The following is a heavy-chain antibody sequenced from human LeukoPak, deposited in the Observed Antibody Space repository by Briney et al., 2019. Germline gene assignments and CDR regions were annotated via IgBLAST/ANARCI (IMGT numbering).Heavy chain of an antibody. D-gene: IGHD5-18*01. CDR1: GGSFSGYY. CDR2: INHSGST. Sequence: PSETLSLTCAVYGGSFSGYYWSWIRQPPGKGLEWIGEINHSGSTYYNPSLKSRVTISVDTSKNQFSLKLSPVTAADTAVYYCARVDTAMGTFDYWGQGTLVTVSS. V-gene: IGHV4-34*01. J-gene: IGHJ4*02. CDR3: ARVDTAMGTFDY.